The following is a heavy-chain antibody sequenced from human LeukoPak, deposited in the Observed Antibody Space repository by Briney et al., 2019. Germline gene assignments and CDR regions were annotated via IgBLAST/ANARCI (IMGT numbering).Heavy chain of an antibody. CDR2: ISYTGTYI. Sequence: GGSLRLSCAASAFSLNAYNMNWVRQAPGKGLEWVSSISYTGTYIYYADSVKGRFSISRDNAQNSLYLQMNSLRAEDTAIYYCVRDRGTYRPIDYWGQGTLVTVSS. CDR1: AFSLNAYN. D-gene: IGHD1-26*01. J-gene: IGHJ4*02. V-gene: IGHV3-21*04. CDR3: VRDRGTYRPIDY.